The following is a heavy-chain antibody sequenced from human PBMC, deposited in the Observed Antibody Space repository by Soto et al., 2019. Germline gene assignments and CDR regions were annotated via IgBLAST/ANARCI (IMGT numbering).Heavy chain of an antibody. V-gene: IGHV4-30-4*01. CDR2: IYYSGST. J-gene: IGHJ5*02. CDR1: GGSISNDNYY. CDR3: ARTASHEHFYDASADFER. D-gene: IGHD3-22*01. Sequence: PSETLSLTCTVSGGSISNDNYYWSWIRQSPGKGLEWIAYIYYSGSTYYNPSLKSRLTISVDPSKNQFSLKLSSVTAADTAVYYCARTASHEHFYDASADFERWGQGTLVTVSS.